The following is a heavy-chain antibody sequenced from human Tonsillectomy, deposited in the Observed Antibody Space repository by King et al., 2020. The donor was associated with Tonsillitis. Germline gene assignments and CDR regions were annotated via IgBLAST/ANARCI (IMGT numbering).Heavy chain of an antibody. Sequence: QLQESGPGLVKPSETLSLTCSVSGGFISSYFWSWIRQPPGRGLEWIGYIYYTGSTNYNPSLKSRVTISVDSSKNQSSLRLSSVTAADTAVYYCARDVGGNSDYWGQGTLVTVSS. CDR2: IYYTGST. V-gene: IGHV4-59*01. CDR1: GGFISSYF. J-gene: IGHJ4*02. D-gene: IGHD4-23*01. CDR3: ARDVGGNSDY.